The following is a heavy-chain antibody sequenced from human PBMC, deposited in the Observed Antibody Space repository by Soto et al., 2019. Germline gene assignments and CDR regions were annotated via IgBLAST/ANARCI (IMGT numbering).Heavy chain of an antibody. CDR1: GGTFSSYT. D-gene: IGHD5-18*01. Sequence: QVQLVQSGAEVKKPGSSVKVSCKASGGTFSSYTISWVRQAPGQGLEWMGRIIPILGIANYAKKFQGRVTITADKSTSTAYMELTSQRSEATAVYYCASCGYSYGRFYYYYYMDVWGKGTTVTVSS. V-gene: IGHV1-69*02. CDR2: IIPILGIA. J-gene: IGHJ6*03. CDR3: ASCGYSYGRFYYYYYMDV.